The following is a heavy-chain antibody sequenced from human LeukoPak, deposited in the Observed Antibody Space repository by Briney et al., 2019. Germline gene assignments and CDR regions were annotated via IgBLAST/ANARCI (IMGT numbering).Heavy chain of an antibody. Sequence: ASVKVTCKASGGTFSSYGISWVRQAPGQGLEWMGGIIRMFGTVNYAQKFQGRATITTDESTSTAYMELSSLRSEDTAVYYCARGTADEYLRAYYFDLWGQGTLVTVSS. D-gene: IGHD2-2*01. V-gene: IGHV1-69*05. CDR2: IIRMFGTV. J-gene: IGHJ4*02. CDR1: GGTFSSYG. CDR3: ARGTADEYLRAYYFDL.